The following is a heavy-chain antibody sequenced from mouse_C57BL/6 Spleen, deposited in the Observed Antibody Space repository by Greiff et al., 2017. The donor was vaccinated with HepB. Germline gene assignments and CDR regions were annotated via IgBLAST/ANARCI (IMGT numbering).Heavy chain of an antibody. J-gene: IGHJ1*03. Sequence: DVKLVESGAGLVKPGGSLKLSCAASGFTFSSYAMSWVRQTPEKRLEWVAYISSGGDYIYYADTVKGRFTISRDNARNTLYLQMSSLKSEDTAMYYCTRVVTTVVAWYFDVWGTGTTVTVSS. V-gene: IGHV5-9-1*02. CDR3: TRVVTTVVAWYFDV. D-gene: IGHD1-1*01. CDR2: ISSGGDYI. CDR1: GFTFSSYA.